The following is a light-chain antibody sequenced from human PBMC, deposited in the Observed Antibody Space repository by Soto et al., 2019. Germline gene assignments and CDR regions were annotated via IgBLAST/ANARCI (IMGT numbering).Light chain of an antibody. CDR3: QKCNSAPST. Sequence: DTQMTQSPSSLSASVGDRVTITCRASQGIYNYLAWYQQKPGKVPKILIYAASSLVSGVPSRFSGSGSGTDFTLTISSLQPEDVATYYCQKCNSAPSTFGPGTKVDIK. CDR1: QGIYNY. CDR2: AAS. V-gene: IGKV1-27*01. J-gene: IGKJ3*01.